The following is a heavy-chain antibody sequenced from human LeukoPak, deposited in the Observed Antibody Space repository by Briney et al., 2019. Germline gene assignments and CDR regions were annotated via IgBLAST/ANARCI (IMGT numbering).Heavy chain of an antibody. J-gene: IGHJ3*02. Sequence: GGSPGLSCAASGFTFSDYYMSWIRQAPGKGLEWVSYISSSGSTIYYADSVKGRFTISRDNAENSLYLQMNSLGAEDTAVYYCARVRYDSSGYYYGARYAFDMWGQGTMVTVSS. V-gene: IGHV3-11*01. CDR3: ARVRYDSSGYYYGARYAFDM. D-gene: IGHD3-22*01. CDR1: GFTFSDYY. CDR2: ISSSGSTI.